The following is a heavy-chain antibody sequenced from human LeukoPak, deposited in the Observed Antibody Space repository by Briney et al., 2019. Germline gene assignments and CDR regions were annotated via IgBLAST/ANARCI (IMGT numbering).Heavy chain of an antibody. CDR1: GGSVSSSSYY. Sequence: SETLSLTCTVSGGSVSSSSYYWGWIRQPPMKGLEWIGSIYYSGSTEYNLSLKSRVTISVDTSRNQFSLKLSSVTAADTAVYYCARGGEDTRIEAYSLDYWGQGTLVTVSS. CDR2: IYYSGST. V-gene: IGHV4-39*01. CDR3: ARGGEDTRIEAYSLDY. D-gene: IGHD3-22*01. J-gene: IGHJ4*02.